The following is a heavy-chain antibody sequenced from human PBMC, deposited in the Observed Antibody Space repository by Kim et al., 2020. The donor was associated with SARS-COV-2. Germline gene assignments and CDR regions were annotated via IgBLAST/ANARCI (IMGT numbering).Heavy chain of an antibody. CDR2: ISGSGGST. Sequence: GGSLRLSCAASGFTFSSYAMSWVRQAPGKGLEWVSAISGSGGSTYYADSVKGRFTISRDNSKNTLYLQMNSLRAEHTAVYYCAKDSTITTTYYYGSGNLNWFDPWGQGTLVTVSS. J-gene: IGHJ5*02. CDR1: GFTFSSYA. CDR3: AKDSTITTTYYYGSGNLNWFDP. D-gene: IGHD3-10*01. V-gene: IGHV3-23*01.